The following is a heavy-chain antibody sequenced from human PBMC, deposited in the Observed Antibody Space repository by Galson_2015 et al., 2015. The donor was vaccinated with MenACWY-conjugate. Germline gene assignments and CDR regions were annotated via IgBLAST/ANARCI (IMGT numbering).Heavy chain of an antibody. CDR1: GFTFSSYG. V-gene: IGHV3-30*18. J-gene: IGHJ4*02. CDR3: AKGHGSYCGGDCYSADY. CDR2: ISYDGSNK. Sequence: SLRLSCAASGFTFSSYGMHWVRQAPGKGLEWVAVISYDGSNKYYADSVKGRFTISRDNSKNTLYLQMNSLRAEDTAVYYCAKGHGSYCGGDCYSADYWGQGTLVTVSS. D-gene: IGHD2-21*02.